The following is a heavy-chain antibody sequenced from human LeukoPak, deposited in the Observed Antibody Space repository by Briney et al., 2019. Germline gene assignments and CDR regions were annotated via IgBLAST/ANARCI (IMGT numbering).Heavy chain of an antibody. Sequence: PSETLSLTCTLSGGSISSYYWSWIRQPPGKGREWIVYIYYSGITNYKPSLKSRVTISVDTSKNQFSLKLSSVTAADTAVYYCASLITSYYDSSGYADYWGQGTLVTVSS. D-gene: IGHD3-22*01. CDR1: GGSISSYY. CDR2: IYYSGIT. J-gene: IGHJ4*02. CDR3: ASLITSYYDSSGYADY. V-gene: IGHV4-59*01.